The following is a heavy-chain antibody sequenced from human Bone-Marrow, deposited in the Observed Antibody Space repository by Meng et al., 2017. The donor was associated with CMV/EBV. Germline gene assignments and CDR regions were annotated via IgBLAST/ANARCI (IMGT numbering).Heavy chain of an antibody. CDR3: AKDPRRTGTTVLDY. J-gene: IGHJ4*02. CDR1: GFTFNTFW. D-gene: IGHD1-7*01. Sequence: GESLKISCATSGFTFNTFWMTWARQAPGKGLEWVANIKQHGSEKHYVDSVNGRFTISRDDAKNSLYLQMNSLRAEDTAVYYCAKDPRRTGTTVLDYWGQGTLVTVSS. V-gene: IGHV3-7*01. CDR2: IKQHGSEK.